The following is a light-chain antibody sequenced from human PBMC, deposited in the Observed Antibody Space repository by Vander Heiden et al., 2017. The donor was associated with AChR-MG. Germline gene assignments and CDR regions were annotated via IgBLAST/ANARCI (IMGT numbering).Light chain of an antibody. Sequence: IVMTQSPATLSVSPGDRATLSCRASQSVSSNLAWYQQKPGQAPRLLIYGASTRATGIPARFSGSGSGTEFTLTISSLQSEDFAVYYCQQYNNWPALTFGGGTKVEIK. CDR3: QQYNNWPALT. CDR2: GAS. J-gene: IGKJ4*01. V-gene: IGKV3-15*01. CDR1: QSVSSN.